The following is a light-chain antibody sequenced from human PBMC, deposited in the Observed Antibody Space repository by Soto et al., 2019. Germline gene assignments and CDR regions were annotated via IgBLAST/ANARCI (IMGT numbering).Light chain of an antibody. CDR2: KVS. V-gene: IGKV2-30*01. J-gene: IGKJ5*01. Sequence: DVVLTQSPLSLPVTLGQAASLSCRSSQSLVNSDGNTYLTWFQQRPGQSPRRLIYKVSNRDSGVPDRFSGSGSATDFTLKISRVEAEEVGVYYCLQGTHWPTFGQGTRLEI. CDR3: LQGTHWPT. CDR1: QSLVNSDGNTY.